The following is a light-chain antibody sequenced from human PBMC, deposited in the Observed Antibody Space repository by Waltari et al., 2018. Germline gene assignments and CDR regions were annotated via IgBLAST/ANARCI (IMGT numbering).Light chain of an antibody. J-gene: IGKJ1*01. Sequence: DIQMTQSPSSLSASVGDTVTITCRASQTVTNYLNWYHQKPGEAPELLISAASSLQSGVPSRFSGSGSGTDFTLSISSLQPEDFATYYCQQTYGTPWTFGQGTKVEFK. V-gene: IGKV1-39*01. CDR1: QTVTNY. CDR2: AAS. CDR3: QQTYGTPWT.